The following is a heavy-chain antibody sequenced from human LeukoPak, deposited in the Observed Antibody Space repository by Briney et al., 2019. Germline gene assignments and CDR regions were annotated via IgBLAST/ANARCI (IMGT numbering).Heavy chain of an antibody. CDR1: GFTFSSYA. Sequence: PGGSLRLSCAASGFTFSSYAMSWVRQAPGKGLEWVSAISGSGGSTYYADSVKGRFTISRDNSKNSLYLQMNSLRAEDTAVYYCARDRNIRFLEWSPHYYMDVWGKGTTVTVSS. D-gene: IGHD3-3*01. CDR2: ISGSGGST. CDR3: ARDRNIRFLEWSPHYYMDV. V-gene: IGHV3-23*01. J-gene: IGHJ6*03.